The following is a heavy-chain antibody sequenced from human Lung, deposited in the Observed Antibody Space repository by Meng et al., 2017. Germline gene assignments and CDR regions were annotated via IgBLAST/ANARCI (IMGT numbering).Heavy chain of an antibody. J-gene: IGHJ4*02. CDR3: ARFDISSSGRGDY. D-gene: IGHD1-26*01. V-gene: IGHV4-4*02. Sequence: VQLQESGPGLVKPSGTLSLTCAVSGGSITRSTWWSWVRQTPGKGLEWFGEIFHSGSTNYNPPLESRVTISVDKSKNQFSLKVYSVTAADTATYYCARFDISSSGRGDYWGQGILVTVSS. CDR1: GGSITRSTW. CDR2: IFHSGST.